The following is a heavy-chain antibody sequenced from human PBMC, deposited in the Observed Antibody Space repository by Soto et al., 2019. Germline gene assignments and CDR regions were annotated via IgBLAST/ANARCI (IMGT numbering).Heavy chain of an antibody. D-gene: IGHD3-9*01. J-gene: IGHJ2*01. Sequence: PWKVLEWIGSIYYSGSTYYNPSLKSRATISVDTSKKQFSLKLSSVTAADTAVYYCFFFFQAEDGIRDYRSVSAFLLNRSSDL. V-gene: IGHV4-39*01. CDR2: IYYSGST. CDR3: FFFFQAEDGIRDYRSVSAFLLNRSSDL.